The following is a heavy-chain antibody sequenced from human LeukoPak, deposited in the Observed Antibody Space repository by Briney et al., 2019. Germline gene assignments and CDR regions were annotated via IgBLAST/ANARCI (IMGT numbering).Heavy chain of an antibody. V-gene: IGHV4-59*01. CDR2: IYFSGTT. CDR1: GGFISNYC. J-gene: IGHJ6*03. D-gene: IGHD3-16*01. CDR3: ARTSPSNGKYWGTFYYYMDV. Sequence: PSETLSLTCTVSGGFISNYCWTWIRQLPGKGLEWIGCIYFSGTTNYNPSLKSRVTISLDTSNNEFSLKLTSLTAADTAVYYCARTSPSNGKYWGTFYYYMDVWGKGTTVTVSS.